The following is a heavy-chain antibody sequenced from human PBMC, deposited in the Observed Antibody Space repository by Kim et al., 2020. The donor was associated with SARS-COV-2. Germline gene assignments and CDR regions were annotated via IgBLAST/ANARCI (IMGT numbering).Heavy chain of an antibody. CDR2: INDDGTHT. V-gene: IGHV3-74*01. J-gene: IGHJ6*02. CDR3: ARALRGIDLDASSYYALDV. CDR1: GFTLSGYW. Sequence: GGSLRLSCAASGFTLSGYWVHWVRQTPEKGLVWISRINDDGTHTNYADSVKGRFTIYSDSAKNTVYLQVDSLRAEDTAIYYCARALRGIDLDASSYYALDVWGQEPTVTVS. D-gene: IGHD6-13*01.